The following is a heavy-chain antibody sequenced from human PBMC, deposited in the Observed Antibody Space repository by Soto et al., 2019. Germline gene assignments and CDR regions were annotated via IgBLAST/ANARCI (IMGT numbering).Heavy chain of an antibody. J-gene: IGHJ4*02. CDR3: EGRYSSGLYV. CDR2: ISYDGSNK. V-gene: IGHV3-30-3*01. Sequence: QVQLVESGGGVVQPGRSLRLSCAASGFTFSSYAMHWVRQAPGKGLEWVAVISYDGSNKYYADSVKGRFTISRDNSKNTLYLQMNSLRAEDTAVYYCEGRYSSGLYVWGQGTLVTVSS. D-gene: IGHD6-19*01. CDR1: GFTFSSYA.